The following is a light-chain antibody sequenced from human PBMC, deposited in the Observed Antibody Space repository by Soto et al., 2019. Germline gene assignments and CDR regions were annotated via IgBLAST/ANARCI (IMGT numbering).Light chain of an antibody. Sequence: EFVLTQSPGTLSLSPGERATLSCRASQSVSSSYLAWYQQKPGQAPRLLIYGASSRATGIPDRFSGSGSGTDFALTISRLVPEDFAMYYCQQFHSSPRTFGQGTKVEIK. CDR1: QSVSSSY. CDR2: GAS. CDR3: QQFHSSPRT. J-gene: IGKJ1*01. V-gene: IGKV3-20*01.